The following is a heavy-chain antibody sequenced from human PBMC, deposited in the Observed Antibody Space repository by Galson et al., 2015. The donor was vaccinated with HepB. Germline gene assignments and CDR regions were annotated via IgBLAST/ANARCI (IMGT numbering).Heavy chain of an antibody. Sequence: PALVKPTQTLTLTCTFSGFSLSTSGVGVGWIRQPPRKALEWLALIYWDDDKRYSPSLKSRLTIAKDTSKNQVVLTMTNMDPVDTATYYCAHNLRYFNCWGQGTLVTVSS. CDR2: IYWDDDK. CDR3: AHNLRYFNC. V-gene: IGHV2-5*02. CDR1: GFSLSTSGVG. J-gene: IGHJ4*02. D-gene: IGHD3-9*01.